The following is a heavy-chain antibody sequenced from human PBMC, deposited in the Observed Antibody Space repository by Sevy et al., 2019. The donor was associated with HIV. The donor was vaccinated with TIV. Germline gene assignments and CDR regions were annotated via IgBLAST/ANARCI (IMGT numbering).Heavy chain of an antibody. V-gene: IGHV4-39*01. CDR2: IYYSGST. J-gene: IGHJ6*02. Sequence: SETLSLTCTVSGGSISSSSYYWGWIRQPPGKGLEWIGSIYYSGSTYYNPSLKSRVTISGDTSKNQFSLKLSSVTAADTAVYYCARRGYNWNYKHYYYGMDVWGQGTTVTVSS. CDR1: GGSISSSSYY. CDR3: ARRGYNWNYKHYYYGMDV. D-gene: IGHD1-7*01.